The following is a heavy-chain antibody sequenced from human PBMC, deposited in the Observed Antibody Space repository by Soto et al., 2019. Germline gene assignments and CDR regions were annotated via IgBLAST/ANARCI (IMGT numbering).Heavy chain of an antibody. CDR2: INHSGST. CDR1: GGSFSGYY. Sequence: QVQLQQWGAGLLKPSETLSLTCAVYGGSFSGYYWSCILQPPGKGLEWIGEINHSGSTNYNPSLKSRVTISVDTSKNQFSLKLSSVTAADTAVYYCARGRLQWMVGGTLKYYFDYWGQGTLVTVSS. D-gene: IGHD1-26*01. CDR3: ARGRLQWMVGGTLKYYFDY. J-gene: IGHJ4*02. V-gene: IGHV4-34*01.